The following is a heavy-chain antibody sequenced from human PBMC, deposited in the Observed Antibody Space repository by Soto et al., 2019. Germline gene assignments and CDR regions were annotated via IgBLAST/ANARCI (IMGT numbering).Heavy chain of an antibody. Sequence: ASVKVPCKASGYSFPGYYMYWVRQAPGQGLEWMGWINPNSGGTNYAQKFQGWVTMTRDTSISTAYMELSRLRSDDTAGYYGARGDIAVAGSIDYWVKGTLVTGST. D-gene: IGHD6-19*01. CDR2: INPNSGGT. V-gene: IGHV1-2*04. CDR3: ARGDIAVAGSIDY. J-gene: IGHJ4*02. CDR1: GYSFPGYY.